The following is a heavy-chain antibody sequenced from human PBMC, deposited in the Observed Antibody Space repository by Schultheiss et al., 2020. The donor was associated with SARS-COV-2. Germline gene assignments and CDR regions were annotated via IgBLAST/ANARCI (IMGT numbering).Heavy chain of an antibody. V-gene: IGHV1-18*01. D-gene: IGHD3-3*01. Sequence: ASVKVSCKASGGTFSSYAISWVRQAPGQGLEWMGWISAYNGNTNYAQKLQGRVTMTTDTSTSTAYMELSSLRSEDTAVYYCARGLRFLEWLLSDDFDYWGQGTLVTVAS. CDR3: ARGLRFLEWLLSDDFDY. CDR2: ISAYNGNT. J-gene: IGHJ4*02. CDR1: GGTFSSYA.